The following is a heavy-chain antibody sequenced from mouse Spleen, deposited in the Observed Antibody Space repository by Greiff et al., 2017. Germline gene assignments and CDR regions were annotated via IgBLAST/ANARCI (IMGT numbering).Heavy chain of an antibody. CDR2: ISYDGSN. Sequence: VQLQQSGPGLVKPSQSLSLTCSVTGYSITSGYYWNWIRQFPGNKLEWMGYISYDGSNNYNPSLKNRISITRDTSKNQFFLKLNSVTTEDTATYYCAAGTGFAYWGQGTLVTVSA. V-gene: IGHV3-6*01. D-gene: IGHD4-1*01. CDR3: AAGTGFAY. CDR1: GYSITSGYY. J-gene: IGHJ3*01.